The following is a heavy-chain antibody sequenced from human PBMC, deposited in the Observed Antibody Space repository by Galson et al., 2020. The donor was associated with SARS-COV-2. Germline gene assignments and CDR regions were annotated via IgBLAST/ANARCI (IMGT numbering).Heavy chain of an antibody. CDR2: ISSSSSYI. CDR1: GFTFSSYS. V-gene: IGHV3-21*01. CDR3: AREDSGGLFEEAVGDYDLDY. D-gene: IGHD4-17*01. Sequence: GESLKISCAASGFTFSSYSMNWVRQAPGKGLEWVSSISSSSSYIYYADSVKGRFTISRDNAKNSLYLQMNSLRAEDTAVYYCAREDSGGLFEEAVGDYDLDYWGQGTLVTVSS. J-gene: IGHJ4*02.